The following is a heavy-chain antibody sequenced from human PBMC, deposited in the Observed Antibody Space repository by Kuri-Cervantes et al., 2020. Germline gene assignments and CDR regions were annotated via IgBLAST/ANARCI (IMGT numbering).Heavy chain of an antibody. J-gene: IGHJ4*02. CDR2: INHSGST. D-gene: IGHD4-17*01. CDR3: ARDHATTVTTAAHFDY. V-gene: IGHV4-34*01. Sequence: SETLSLTCAVYGGSFSGYYWSWIRQPPGKGLEWIGEINHSGSTNYNPSLKSRVTISVDTSKNQFSLKLSSVTAADTAVYYCARDHATTVTTAAHFDYWGQGTLVTVSS. CDR1: GGSFSGYY.